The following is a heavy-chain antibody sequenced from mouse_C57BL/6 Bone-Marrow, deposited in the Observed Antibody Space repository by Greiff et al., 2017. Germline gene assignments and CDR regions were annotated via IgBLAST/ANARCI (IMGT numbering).Heavy chain of an antibody. CDR1: GYTFTSYW. Sequence: QVQLKQPGAELVKPGASVKMSCKASGYTFTSYWITWVKQRPGQGLEWIGDIYPTSGRTNYNEKFKSKAILTVDPSSNTAYMQLSSLTSEDSAVFYCARSGPLGRDFDKGGQGQTLSVTS. J-gene: IGHJ2*01. V-gene: IGHV1-55*01. CDR3: ARSGPLGRDFDK. D-gene: IGHD3-1*01. CDR2: IYPTSGRT.